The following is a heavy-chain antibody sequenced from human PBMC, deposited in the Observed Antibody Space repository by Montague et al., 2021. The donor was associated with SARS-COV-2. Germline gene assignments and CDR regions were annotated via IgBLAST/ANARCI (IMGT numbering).Heavy chain of an antibody. CDR2: IYYSGST. CDR3: AREVRYYYDSSGPGAFDI. Sequence: SETLSLTCTVSGGSISSYYWCWIWQPPGQGLERNGNIYYSGSTNNNPSPKSRVTISVATSKNQFPLNLSTVTAADTAASYCAREVRYYYDSSGPGAFDIWGQGTMVTVSS. CDR1: GGSISSYY. V-gene: IGHV4-59*01. D-gene: IGHD3-22*01. J-gene: IGHJ3*02.